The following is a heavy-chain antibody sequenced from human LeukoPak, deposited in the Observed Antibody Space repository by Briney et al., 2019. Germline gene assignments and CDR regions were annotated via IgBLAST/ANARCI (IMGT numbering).Heavy chain of an antibody. CDR2: LASDGTNK. J-gene: IGHJ4*02. CDR1: GFTFSSFW. V-gene: IGHV3-74*01. CDR3: ARDAGWGRLDS. D-gene: IGHD3-16*01. Sequence: GGSLRLSCAASGFTFSSFWMIWVRQAPGKGLMWVSRLASDGTNKIYADSVKGRFTISRDNAKNTLYLQMNSLRVEDTGIYYCARDAGWGRLDSWGQGALVTVSS.